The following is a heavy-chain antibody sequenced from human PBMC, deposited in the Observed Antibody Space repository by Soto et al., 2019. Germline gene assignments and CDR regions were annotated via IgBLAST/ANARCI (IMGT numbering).Heavy chain of an antibody. V-gene: IGHV3-30*18. CDR2: ISYDGSSK. D-gene: IGHD6-13*01. Sequence: QVQLVESGGGVVQPGRSLRLSCAASGFTFSTYGMHCVRQAPGKGLEWVAVISYDGSSKNFADSVKGRFTIPRDKSKNTLSLQMNSLSTEDTAVYYCAKDRSSTWSFDYWGRETLVTVS. J-gene: IGHJ4*02. CDR3: AKDRSSTWSFDY. CDR1: GFTFSTYG.